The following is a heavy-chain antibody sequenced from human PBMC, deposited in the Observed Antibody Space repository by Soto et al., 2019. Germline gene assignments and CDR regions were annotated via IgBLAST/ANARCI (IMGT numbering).Heavy chain of an antibody. D-gene: IGHD1-26*01. CDR2: IDPSDSYT. CDR3: ARLIVGATNGGYYYYGMDV. Sequence: PGESLKISCKGSGYSFTSYWISWVRQMPGKGLEWMGRIDPSDSYTDYSPSFQGHVTISADKSISTAYLQWSRLKASDTAMYYCARLIVGATNGGYYYYGMDVWGQGTTVTVSS. V-gene: IGHV5-10-1*01. J-gene: IGHJ6*02. CDR1: GYSFTSYW.